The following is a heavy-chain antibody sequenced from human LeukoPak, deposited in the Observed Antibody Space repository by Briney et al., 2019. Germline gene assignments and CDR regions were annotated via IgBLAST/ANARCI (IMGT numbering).Heavy chain of an antibody. CDR1: GGSISTSY. CDR3: ARQRSYLWDAFDI. Sequence: SETLSLTCTLSGGSISTSYGSWIRQPPGKGLECIAYISYSGSTDYNPSLKSRVTISLDTSKNQFSLRMRSVTAADTAVYYCARQRSYLWDAFDIWGQGTLVTVSS. D-gene: IGHD2-21*01. V-gene: IGHV4-59*08. CDR2: ISYSGST. J-gene: IGHJ3*02.